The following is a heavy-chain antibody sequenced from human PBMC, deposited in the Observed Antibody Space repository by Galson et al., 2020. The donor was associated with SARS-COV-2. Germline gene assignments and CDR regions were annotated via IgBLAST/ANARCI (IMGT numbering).Heavy chain of an antibody. D-gene: IGHD3-10*02. CDR3: AKDFVRGIGYMDV. CDR1: GFTFSRYG. V-gene: IGHV3-23*01. CDR2: TSATT. J-gene: IGHJ6*03. Sequence: GESLKISCVGPGFTFSRYGLSWVRPAPGQGLDWVATTSATTYYADSVRRRFIISRYDSKNTLYVQMNGLSADDTAVYYCAKDFVRGIGYMDVWGPGTTGTVSS.